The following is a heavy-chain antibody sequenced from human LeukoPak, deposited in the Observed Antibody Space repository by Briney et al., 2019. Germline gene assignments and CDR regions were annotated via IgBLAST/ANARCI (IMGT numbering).Heavy chain of an antibody. V-gene: IGHV1-46*01. CDR3: ARGKYYDFWSGDSYFDY. J-gene: IGHJ4*02. D-gene: IGHD3-3*01. CDR2: INPSDGGT. CDR1: GYTFTNYY. Sequence: GASVKVSCKASGYTFTNYYMHWVRQAPGQGLEWMGIINPSDGGTTSAQKFQGRVTLTRDTSTSTVYMELSSLRSEDTAVYYCARGKYYDFWSGDSYFDYWGQGTLVTVSS.